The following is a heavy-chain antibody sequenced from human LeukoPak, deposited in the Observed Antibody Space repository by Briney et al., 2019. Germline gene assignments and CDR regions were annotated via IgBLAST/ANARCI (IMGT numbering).Heavy chain of an antibody. Sequence: SETLSLTCTVSGDSMRSSDDWGWIRQPPGKGLEWIGSIYDSGSTYYNPSLKSRVTISVDTSKNQFSLKLSSVTAADTAVYYCASDRGIEVILTEDNWFDPWGQGTLVTVSS. J-gene: IGHJ5*02. D-gene: IGHD3/OR15-3a*01. CDR3: ASDRGIEVILTEDNWFDP. CDR2: IYDSGST. CDR1: GDSMRSSDD. V-gene: IGHV4-38-2*02.